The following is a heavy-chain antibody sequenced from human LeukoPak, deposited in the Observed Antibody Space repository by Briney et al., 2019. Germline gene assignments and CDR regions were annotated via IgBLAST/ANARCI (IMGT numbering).Heavy chain of an antibody. CDR3: ARTLEGRWIVDY. CDR1: GGSISRYY. Sequence: SETLSLTCTVSGGSISRYYWSWIRQPPGKGLEWIGYIYYSGSTNYNPSLKSRVTISVDTSKNQFSLKLRYVTAADTAVYYCARTLEGRWIVDYWGQGTLVTVSS. V-gene: IGHV4-59*01. J-gene: IGHJ4*02. D-gene: IGHD2-2*03. CDR2: IYYSGST.